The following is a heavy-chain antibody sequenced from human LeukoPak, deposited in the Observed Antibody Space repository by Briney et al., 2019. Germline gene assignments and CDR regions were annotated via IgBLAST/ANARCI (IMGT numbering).Heavy chain of an antibody. CDR1: GFSVSDYW. J-gene: IGHJ5*02. D-gene: IGHD3-16*01. V-gene: IGHV3-7*01. Sequence: PGGSLRLSCAASGFSVSDYWMTWVRQAPGKGLEWVANIKQDGSEKTYVDSVKGRFTISRGNAKNSLYLQMNSLRVEDTAMYYCVRDGGADWYDPWGQGTLVTVFS. CDR2: IKQDGSEK. CDR3: VRDGGADWYDP.